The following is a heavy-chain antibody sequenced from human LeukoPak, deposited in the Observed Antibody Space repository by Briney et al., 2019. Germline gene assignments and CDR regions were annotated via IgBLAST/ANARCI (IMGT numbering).Heavy chain of an antibody. CDR1: GFTFSSYA. Sequence: QPGGSLRLSCAASGFTFSSYAMSWVRQAPGKGLEGVSAISGSGGSTYYADSVKGRFTISRANSKNTLYMQMNSLRAEDTAIYYCATSIVFYSFQHWGQGTLVTVSS. V-gene: IGHV3-23*01. CDR2: ISGSGGST. J-gene: IGHJ1*01. D-gene: IGHD2-8*01. CDR3: ATSIVFYSFQH.